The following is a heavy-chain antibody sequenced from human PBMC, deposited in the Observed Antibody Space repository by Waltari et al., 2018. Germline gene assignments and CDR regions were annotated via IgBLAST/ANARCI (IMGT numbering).Heavy chain of an antibody. CDR3: ASLAAADRAFAI. Sequence: QVQLVQSGAEVKKPGASVKVSCKASGYTFTGYYMHWVRQAPGQGRAWNGRCNPNSGGTNHAQKLQGRVTMTRDTSISTAYMELSRLRSDDTALYDCASLAAADRAFAIWGPGTIVPVSS. CDR2: CNPNSGGT. CDR1: GYTFTGYY. J-gene: IGHJ3*02. D-gene: IGHD6-13*01. V-gene: IGHV1-2*06.